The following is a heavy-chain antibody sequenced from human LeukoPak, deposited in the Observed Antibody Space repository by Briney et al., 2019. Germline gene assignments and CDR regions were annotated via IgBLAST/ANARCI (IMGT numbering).Heavy chain of an antibody. CDR2: IYHSGST. Sequence: SSETLSLTCTVSGYSISSGYYWGWIRQPPGKGLEWIGSIYHSGSTYYNPSLKSRVTISVDTSKNQFSLKLSSVTASDTAVYYCATQPSGDVVPIYTGYWYFDLWGRGTLVTVSS. J-gene: IGHJ2*01. CDR1: GYSISSGYY. V-gene: IGHV4-38-2*02. CDR3: ATQPSGDVVPIYTGYWYFDL. D-gene: IGHD5-12*01.